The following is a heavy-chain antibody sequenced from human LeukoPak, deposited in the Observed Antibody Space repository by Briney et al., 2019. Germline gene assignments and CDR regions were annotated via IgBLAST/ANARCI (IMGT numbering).Heavy chain of an antibody. CDR2: INPNSGGT. CDR3: MRDPRTTKNAFDI. V-gene: IGHV1-2*02. D-gene: IGHD4-11*01. Sequence: GASVKVSCKASRYTFTDYYMHWVRQAPGQGLQWMGWINPNSGGTNYTQKFQGRDTMTRDTAINTAYMDLNWLTSDDTAVYYCMRDPRTTKNAFDIWGQGTMVTVSS. J-gene: IGHJ3*02. CDR1: RYTFTDYY.